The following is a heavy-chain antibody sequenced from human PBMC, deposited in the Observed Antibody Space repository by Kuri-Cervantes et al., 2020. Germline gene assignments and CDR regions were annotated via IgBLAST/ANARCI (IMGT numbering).Heavy chain of an antibody. D-gene: IGHD1/OR15-1a*01. V-gene: IGHV3-30*02. CDR2: IRYDGSNK. J-gene: IGHJ6*03. CDR1: GFTFSSYG. CDR3: ARDRRLPRPSGTTFIYYMDV. Sequence: GGSLRLSCAASGFTFSSYGIHWVRQAPGKGLEWVAFIRYDGSNKYYADSVKGRFTISRDNSKNTLYLQMNSLRAEDTAVYYCARDRRLPRPSGTTFIYYMDVWGKGTTVTVSS.